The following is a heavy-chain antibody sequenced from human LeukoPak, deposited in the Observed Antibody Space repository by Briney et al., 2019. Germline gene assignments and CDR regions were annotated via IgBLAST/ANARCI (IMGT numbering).Heavy chain of an antibody. V-gene: IGHV4-34*01. CDR3: ASGYSGYDGY. CDR2: INHSGST. Sequence: SETLSLTCAVYGGSSSGYYWSWIRQPPGKGLEWIGEINHSGSTNYNPSLKSRVTISVDTSKNQFSLKLSSVTAADTAVYYCASGYSGYDGYWGQGTLVTVSS. CDR1: GGSSSGYY. J-gene: IGHJ4*02. D-gene: IGHD5-12*01.